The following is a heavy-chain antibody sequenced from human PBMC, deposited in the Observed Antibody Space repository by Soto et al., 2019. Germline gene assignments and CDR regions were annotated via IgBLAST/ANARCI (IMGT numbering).Heavy chain of an antibody. CDR1: GFSFSGSA. J-gene: IGHJ4*02. D-gene: IGHD2-21*01. V-gene: IGHV3-73*01. CDR3: TILYCGGDYCDY. Sequence: GGSLRLSCAASGFSFSGSAMHWVRQAPGKGLEWVGRIRSKANSYATAYAASVKGRFTISRDDSKNTAYLQMNSLKTEDTAVYYCTILYCGGDYCDYWGQGTLVTVSS. CDR2: IRSKANSYAT.